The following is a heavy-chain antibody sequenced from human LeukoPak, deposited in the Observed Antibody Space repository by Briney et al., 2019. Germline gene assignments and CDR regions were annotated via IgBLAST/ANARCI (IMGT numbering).Heavy chain of an antibody. V-gene: IGHV4-38-2*01. D-gene: IGHD2-2*01. Sequence: SETLSLTCAVSGYSISSGYYWGWIRQPPGKGLEWIGSIYHNGSTYYNPSLKSRVTISVDTSKNQFSLKLSSVTAADTAVYYCARVVVVPAAMSYNWFYPWGQGTLVTVSS. CDR2: IYHNGST. J-gene: IGHJ5*02. CDR1: GYSISSGYY. CDR3: ARVVVVPAAMSYNWFYP.